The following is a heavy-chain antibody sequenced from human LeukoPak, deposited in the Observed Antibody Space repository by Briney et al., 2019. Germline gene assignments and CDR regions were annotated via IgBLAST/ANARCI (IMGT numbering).Heavy chain of an antibody. V-gene: IGHV3-7*04. D-gene: IGHD2-8*01. Sequence: GGSLRLSCGASGFTFSTYWMAWVRQAPGKGLEWVANIKQDGSEKYYVDSVKGRFTISRDNAKNSLHLHMNSLRAEDTAVYYCARDQGLMVYWGQGSLVTVSS. J-gene: IGHJ4*02. CDR1: GFTFSTYW. CDR2: IKQDGSEK. CDR3: ARDQGLMVY.